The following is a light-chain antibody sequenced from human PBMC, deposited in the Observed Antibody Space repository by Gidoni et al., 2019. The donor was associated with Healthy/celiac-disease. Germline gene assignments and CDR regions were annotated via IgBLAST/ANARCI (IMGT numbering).Light chain of an antibody. CDR1: QGISNY. Sequence: DIQITQSPSSLSASVGDSVTITCRARQGISNYLAWYQQQPGKVPKLLIYAASTLQSGVPSRFRGSGSGTDFPLPIRSLQPEDVATYYCQKYNSAPPLTFGGGTKVEIK. CDR2: AAS. J-gene: IGKJ4*01. CDR3: QKYNSAPPLT. V-gene: IGKV1-27*01.